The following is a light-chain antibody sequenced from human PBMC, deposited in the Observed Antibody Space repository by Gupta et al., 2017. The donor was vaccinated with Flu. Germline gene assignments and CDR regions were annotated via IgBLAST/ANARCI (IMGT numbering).Light chain of an antibody. CDR1: QGIGSW. CDR2: AAS. Sequence: DIQMTQSPSYVAASVGDRVTITCRASQGIGSWLAWYQEKPGQAPKLLIYAASSLKSGVPPRFSGSGSGTDFTLTISSLQPEDFATYYCQQAHSFPITFGQGTPVEIK. J-gene: IGKJ5*01. V-gene: IGKV1-12*01. CDR3: QQAHSFPIT.